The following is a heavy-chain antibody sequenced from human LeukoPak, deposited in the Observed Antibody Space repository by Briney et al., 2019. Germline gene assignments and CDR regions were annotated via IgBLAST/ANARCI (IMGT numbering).Heavy chain of an antibody. Sequence: GWALRLSCAASGFTFSSYAMSWVRQAPGKGVEGVSAISGSGGSKYYADSVKGRFTISRDNSKNTLYLQMNSLRAEDTVVYYCAKETAVAGYWGQGTLVTVSS. V-gene: IGHV3-23*01. CDR1: GFTFSSYA. CDR2: ISGSGGSK. D-gene: IGHD6-19*01. CDR3: AKETAVAGY. J-gene: IGHJ4*02.